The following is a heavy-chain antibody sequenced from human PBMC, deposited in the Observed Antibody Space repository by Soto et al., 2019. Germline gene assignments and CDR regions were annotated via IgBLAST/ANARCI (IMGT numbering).Heavy chain of an antibody. CDR2: VYYTGDT. CDR3: VSQAIDYLHDRVDV. CDR1: SGPDRSHN. J-gene: IGHJ6*02. Sequence: QVQLQQSGPRLVKPSETLSLTCTVSSGPDRSHNWGWIRQPPGRGLEWIGYVYYTGDTTYNPTLRCRVPISADTSTTDPSFTLHSVNAAHTADYYCVSQAIDYLHDRVDVWGQGTTVSVSS. V-gene: IGHV4-59*02. D-gene: IGHD4-17*01.